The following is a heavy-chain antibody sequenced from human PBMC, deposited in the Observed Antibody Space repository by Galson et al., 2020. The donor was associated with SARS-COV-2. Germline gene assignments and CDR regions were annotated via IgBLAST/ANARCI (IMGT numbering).Heavy chain of an antibody. V-gene: IGHV3-30*04. J-gene: IGHJ1*01. CDR3: ARQGGYGDYGEH. CDR1: GFIFSSYA. D-gene: IGHD4-17*01. CDR2: IAYDGSNK. Sequence: GGSLRLTCAASGFIFSSYAMHWVRQAPGKGLDWVAIIAYDGSNKYYGDSVKGRFTISRDNSKNTLYLQMRSLRTEDTAVYYCARQGGYGDYGEHWGQGTLVTVSS.